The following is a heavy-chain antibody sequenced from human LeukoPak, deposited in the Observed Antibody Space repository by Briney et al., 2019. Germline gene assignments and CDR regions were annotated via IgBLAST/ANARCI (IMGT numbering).Heavy chain of an antibody. CDR3: AKDSCSSTSCYPEGDY. CDR1: GFTFSSYG. V-gene: IGHV3-30*02. D-gene: IGHD2-2*01. Sequence: GGSLRLSCAASGFTFSSYGMHWVRQAPGKGLEWVAFIRYDGSNKYYADSVKGRFTISRDNSKNTLYLQMNCLRAEDTAVYYCAKDSCSSTSCYPEGDYWGQGTLVTVSS. J-gene: IGHJ4*02. CDR2: IRYDGSNK.